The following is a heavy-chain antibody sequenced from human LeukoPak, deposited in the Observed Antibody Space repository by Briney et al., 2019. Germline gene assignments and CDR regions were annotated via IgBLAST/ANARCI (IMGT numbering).Heavy chain of an antibody. J-gene: IGHJ3*02. CDR1: GFTFSTYE. Sequence: GGSLRLSCAASGFTFSTYEMNWVRQAPGKGLEWVSYISSRGSAIYYADSVKGRFTISRDIAKTSLYLQMNSLRAEDTAIYYCARDMEPDASDIWGQGTMVTVSS. V-gene: IGHV3-48*03. CDR3: ARDMEPDASDI. D-gene: IGHD1-1*01. CDR2: ISSRGSAI.